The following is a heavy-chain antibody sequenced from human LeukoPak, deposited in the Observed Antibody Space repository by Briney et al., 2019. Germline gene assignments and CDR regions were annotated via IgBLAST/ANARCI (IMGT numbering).Heavy chain of an antibody. J-gene: IGHJ2*01. Sequence: SETLSLTCAVYGGSFSGYYWSWIRQPPGKGLEWIGEINHSGSTNYNPSLKSRVTISVDTSKNQFSLKLSSVTAADTAVYYCARVARTYYDILTGRRHYWYFDLWGRGTLVTVSS. CDR1: GGSFSGYY. V-gene: IGHV4-34*01. D-gene: IGHD3-9*01. CDR2: INHSGST. CDR3: ARVARTYYDILTGRRHYWYFDL.